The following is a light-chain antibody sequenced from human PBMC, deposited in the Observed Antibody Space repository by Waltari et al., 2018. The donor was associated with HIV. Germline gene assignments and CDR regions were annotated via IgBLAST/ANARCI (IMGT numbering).Light chain of an antibody. Sequence: QSALTQPASVSGSPGQSITISCTGTSSDVARFKAVPWYQHHPGRAPRLILYEVSNRPSGVSDRFSGSKSVNTASLTISGLQAEDEADYYCSAKTTSSTLVFGGGTKLTVL. CDR1: SSDVARFKA. CDR3: SAKTTSSTLV. V-gene: IGLV2-14*01. J-gene: IGLJ2*01. CDR2: EVS.